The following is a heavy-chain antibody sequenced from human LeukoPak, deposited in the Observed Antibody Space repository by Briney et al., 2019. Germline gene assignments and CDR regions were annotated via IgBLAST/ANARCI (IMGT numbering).Heavy chain of an antibody. CDR1: GFTFSNHA. V-gene: IGHV3-23*01. D-gene: IGHD6-6*01. Sequence: PGGSVRLSCTVFGFTFSNHAMTWVHQAPGRGLEWVSAISIAGDRTYYADSVKGRFTISRDNSENTLFLQMNSLRAEDTAMYYCANEIRPNDYWGQGTLVTVSS. CDR2: ISIAGDRT. J-gene: IGHJ4*02. CDR3: ANEIRPNDY.